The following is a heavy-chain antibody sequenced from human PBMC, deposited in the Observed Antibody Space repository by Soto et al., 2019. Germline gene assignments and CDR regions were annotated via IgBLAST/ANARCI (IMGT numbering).Heavy chain of an antibody. CDR2: INAGNGNT. CDR3: ARAGGYDFWSGYPPTLNY. Sequence: QVQLVQSGAEVKKPGASVKVSCKASGYTFTSYAMHWVRQAPGQRLEWMGWINAGNGNTKYSQKFQGRVTITRDTSASTAYMELSSLRSEDTAVYYCARAGGYDFWSGYPPTLNYWGQGTLVTVSS. CDR1: GYTFTSYA. D-gene: IGHD3-3*01. V-gene: IGHV1-3*01. J-gene: IGHJ4*02.